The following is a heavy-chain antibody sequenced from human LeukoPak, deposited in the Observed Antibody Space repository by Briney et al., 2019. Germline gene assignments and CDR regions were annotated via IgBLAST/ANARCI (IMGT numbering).Heavy chain of an antibody. V-gene: IGHV6-1*01. CDR3: ARDLGRGGRWFDT. J-gene: IGHJ5*02. CDR2: TYYRSKWYN. CDR1: GDSVSSNSAA. Sequence: SQTLSLTCAISGDSVSSNSAAWNWIRQSPSRGLEWVGRTYYRSKWYNDYAVSVKSRITINADTSKNQFSLQLNSVTAADTAVYFCARDLGRGGRWFDTWGQGTLVTVSS. D-gene: IGHD3-10*01.